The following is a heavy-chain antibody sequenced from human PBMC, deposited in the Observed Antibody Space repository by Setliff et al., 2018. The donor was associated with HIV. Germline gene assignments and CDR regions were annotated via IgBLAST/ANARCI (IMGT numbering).Heavy chain of an antibody. Sequence: TLSLTCSVSGGSLISGGYYWTWIRQHPGKGLEWIGYIYTSGSTNYNPSLKSRVTISVDTSKNQFSLKLSSVTAADTAVYYCARGLSFYDPGGFDYWGQGTLVTVSS. CDR3: ARGLSFYDPGGFDY. J-gene: IGHJ4*02. D-gene: IGHD3-22*01. V-gene: IGHV4-31*03. CDR1: GGSLISGGYY. CDR2: IYTSGST.